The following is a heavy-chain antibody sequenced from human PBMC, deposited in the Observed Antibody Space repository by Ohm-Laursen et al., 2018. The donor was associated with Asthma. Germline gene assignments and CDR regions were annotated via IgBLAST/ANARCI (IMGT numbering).Heavy chain of an antibody. CDR1: GYTLTELS. CDR3: ATARHDYGGNSRVFDY. J-gene: IGHJ4*02. D-gene: IGHD4-23*01. Sequence: ASVKVSCKVSGYTLTELSMHWVRQAPGKGLEWMGGFDPEDGETIYAQKFQGRVTMTEDTSTDTAYMELSSLRSEDTAVYYCATARHDYGGNSRVFDYWSQGTLVTVSS. CDR2: FDPEDGET. V-gene: IGHV1-24*01.